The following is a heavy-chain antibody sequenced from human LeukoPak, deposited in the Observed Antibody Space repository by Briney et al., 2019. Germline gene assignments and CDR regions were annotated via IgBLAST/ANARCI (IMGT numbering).Heavy chain of an antibody. J-gene: IGHJ4*02. Sequence: GGSLRLSCAASGFTFSSYGMHWVRRAPGKGLEWVAVISYDGSNKYYADSVKGRFTISRDNSKNTLYLQMNSLRAEDTAVYYCAKDLHYCSSTSCYPGGVDCWGQGTLVTVSS. CDR2: ISYDGSNK. CDR1: GFTFSSYG. D-gene: IGHD2-2*01. V-gene: IGHV3-30*18. CDR3: AKDLHYCSSTSCYPGGVDC.